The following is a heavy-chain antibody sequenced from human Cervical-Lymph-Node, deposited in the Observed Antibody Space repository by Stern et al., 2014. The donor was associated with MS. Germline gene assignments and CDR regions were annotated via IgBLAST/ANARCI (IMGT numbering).Heavy chain of an antibody. D-gene: IGHD1-1*01. CDR3: ARSLSTATSYFYYGLDV. CDR1: GGTFSSYT. J-gene: IGHJ6*02. Sequence: QLVQSGTEVKKSGSSVKVSCKASGGTFSSYTINWVRQAPGQGLEWVGGVIPFLDSSQYAERFQGRVTLTADKFTTTVYMELNSLRSEDTAVYYCARSLSTATSYFYYGLDVWGQGTTVIVSS. V-gene: IGHV1-69*06. CDR2: VIPFLDSS.